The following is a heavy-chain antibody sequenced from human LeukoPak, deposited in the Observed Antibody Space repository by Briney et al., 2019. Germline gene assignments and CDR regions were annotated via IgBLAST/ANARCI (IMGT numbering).Heavy chain of an antibody. D-gene: IGHD6-13*01. CDR3: ARGVYIAAAQYGY. V-gene: IGHV4-59*01. Sequence: SETLSLTCTVSGGSIGTYSWNWIRQPPGKGPEWIVYIYYSGTTNYNPSLKSRVTISVDTSKNQFSLKLSSVTAADTAVYYCARGVYIAAAQYGYWGQGTLVTVSS. CDR1: GGSIGTYS. J-gene: IGHJ4*02. CDR2: IYYSGTT.